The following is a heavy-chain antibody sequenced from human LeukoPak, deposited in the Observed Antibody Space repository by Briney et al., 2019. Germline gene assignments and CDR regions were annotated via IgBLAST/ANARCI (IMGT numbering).Heavy chain of an antibody. V-gene: IGHV1-2*02. J-gene: IGHJ4*02. D-gene: IGHD6-6*01. Sequence: ASVKVSCKASGYTFTGYYIHWVRQAPGQGLEWMGWINPNSGDTKYAQKFQGRVTMTRDTSISTAYMELSRLRSDDTAVYYCAFFEYSSSSSHYWGQGTLVTVSS. CDR1: GYTFTGYY. CDR2: INPNSGDT. CDR3: AFFEYSSSSSHY.